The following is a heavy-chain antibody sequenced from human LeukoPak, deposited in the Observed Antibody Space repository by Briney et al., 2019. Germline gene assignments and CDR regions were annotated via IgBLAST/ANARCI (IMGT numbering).Heavy chain of an antibody. Sequence: GGSLRLSCAASGFTFSSYAMSWVRQAPGKGLEWVSAISGSGGNTYYADSVKGRFTTSRDNSKNTLYLQMNSLRAEDTAVYYCAPRGGLNYFDYWGQGTLVTVSS. CDR3: APRGGLNYFDY. D-gene: IGHD3-16*01. V-gene: IGHV3-23*01. CDR2: ISGSGGNT. J-gene: IGHJ4*02. CDR1: GFTFSSYA.